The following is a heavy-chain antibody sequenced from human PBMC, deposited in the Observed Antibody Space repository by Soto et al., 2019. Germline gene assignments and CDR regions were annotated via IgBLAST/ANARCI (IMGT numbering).Heavy chain of an antibody. CDR2: ISWNSGSI. J-gene: IGHJ1*01. D-gene: IGHD3-3*01. CDR3: AKCSIYDFWSGYKLDEYFQH. Sequence: GGSLRLSCAASGFTFDDYAMHWVRQAPGKGLEWVSGISWNSGSIGYADSVKGRFTISRDNAKNSLYLQMNSLRAEDTALYYCAKCSIYDFWSGYKLDEYFQHWGQGTLVTVSS. CDR1: GFTFDDYA. V-gene: IGHV3-9*01.